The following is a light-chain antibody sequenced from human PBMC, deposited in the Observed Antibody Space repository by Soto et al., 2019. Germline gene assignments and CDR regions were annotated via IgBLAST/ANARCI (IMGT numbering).Light chain of an antibody. J-gene: IGLJ1*01. CDR2: EVS. CDR3: CSYAGGSTYV. V-gene: IGLV2-23*02. Sequence: QSVLTQPASVSGSPGQSITISCTGYIHYDFVSWYQQHPGTAPKLVIYEVSNRPSGTSDRFSGSKSGNTASLTISGLHAEDEAYYYCCSYAGGSTYVFGTGTKVTVL. CDR1: IHYDF.